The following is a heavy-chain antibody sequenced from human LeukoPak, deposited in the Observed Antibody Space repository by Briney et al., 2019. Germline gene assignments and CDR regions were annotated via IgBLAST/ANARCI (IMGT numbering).Heavy chain of an antibody. D-gene: IGHD4-17*01. CDR1: GYTFTDYY. Sequence: ASVKASCKGSGYTFTDYYMHWVRQAPGQGLEWMAKINPNSGATAYAERFQGRVTLTRDTSISTMYMELRTLTSGDTAVYYCARPSDYGDYIDYWGQETPVTVSS. CDR3: ARPSDYGDYIDY. CDR2: INPNSGAT. V-gene: IGHV1-2*02. J-gene: IGHJ4*02.